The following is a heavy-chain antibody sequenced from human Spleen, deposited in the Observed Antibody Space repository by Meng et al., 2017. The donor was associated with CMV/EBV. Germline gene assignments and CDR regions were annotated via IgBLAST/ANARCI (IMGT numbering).Heavy chain of an antibody. Sequence: INSSSYYWAWIRPPPGKGLEWIGSVYYSGSIYYNPSLKSRVTISVDMSNNQFSLKLSSVTAADTAVYYCARLPGYDFWSGYPNWFDPWGQGTLVTVSS. D-gene: IGHD3-3*01. CDR1: INSSSYY. J-gene: IGHJ5*02. V-gene: IGHV4-39*07. CDR2: VYYSGSI. CDR3: ARLPGYDFWSGYPNWFDP.